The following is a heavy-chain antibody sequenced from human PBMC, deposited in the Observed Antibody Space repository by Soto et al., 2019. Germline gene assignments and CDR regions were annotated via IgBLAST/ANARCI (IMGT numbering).Heavy chain of an antibody. CDR1: GGFVSSGSYY. Sequence: QVQLQQWGAGLLKPSETLSLTCAVYGGFVSSGSYYWSWIRQPPGKGLEWIGEMSHSGGTHFNPSLTSRVTISVDTSKNQFSLKMSSVTAADTALYYCARVERGTATPVVDAFDIWGPGTMVTVSS. J-gene: IGHJ3*02. V-gene: IGHV4-34*01. CDR2: MSHSGGT. D-gene: IGHD2-21*02. CDR3: ARVERGTATPVVDAFDI.